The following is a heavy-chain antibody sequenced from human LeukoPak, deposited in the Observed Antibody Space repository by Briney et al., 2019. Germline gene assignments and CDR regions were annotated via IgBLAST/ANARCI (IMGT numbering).Heavy chain of an antibody. CDR1: GFTFDDYA. D-gene: IGHD7-27*01. CDR2: ISWNSGSI. CDR3: AKDLGTYNWYFDL. J-gene: IGHJ2*01. V-gene: IGHV3-9*01. Sequence: GGSLRLSCAASGFTFDDYAMHWVRQAPGKGLEWVSGISWNSGSIGYADSVKGRFTISRDNAKNSLYLQMNSLRAEGTALYYCAKDLGTYNWYFDLWGRGTLVTVSS.